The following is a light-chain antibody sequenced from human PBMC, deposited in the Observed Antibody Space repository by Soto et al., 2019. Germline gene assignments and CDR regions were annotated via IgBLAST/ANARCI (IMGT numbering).Light chain of an antibody. V-gene: IGKV3-15*01. CDR1: QSVSNN. CDR3: QQYNNWLPWT. CDR2: DAS. Sequence: ILMTQSPATLSVSPGERATLSCRASQSVSNNLAWYQQKPGQAPRLLIYDASTRATGIPARFSSSGSGTEFTLTISGLQSEDFAVYYCQQYNNWLPWTFGQGTKVEIK. J-gene: IGKJ1*01.